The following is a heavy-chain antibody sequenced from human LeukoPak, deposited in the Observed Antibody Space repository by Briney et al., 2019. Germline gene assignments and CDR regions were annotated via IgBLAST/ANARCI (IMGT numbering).Heavy chain of an antibody. J-gene: IGHJ6*03. V-gene: IGHV3-21*01. CDR2: ITSSSTYI. CDR3: ARDPYSGSYGDYYYYMDV. Sequence: GGSLRLSCAASGFTFSSYNMNWVRQAPGKGLEWVSSITSSSTYIYYADSVKGRFTISRDNAKNSLYLRMNSLRVEDTAVYYCARDPYSGSYGDYYYYMDVWGKGTTVTISS. D-gene: IGHD1-26*01. CDR1: GFTFSSYN.